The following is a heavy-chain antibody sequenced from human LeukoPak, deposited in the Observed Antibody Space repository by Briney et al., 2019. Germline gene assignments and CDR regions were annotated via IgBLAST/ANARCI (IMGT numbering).Heavy chain of an antibody. J-gene: IGHJ4*02. CDR2: IYSGGST. CDR1: GFTVSSNY. D-gene: IGHD3-22*01. CDR3: AREYYYDSSGSPSYFDY. V-gene: IGHV3-53*01. Sequence: PGGSLRLSCAASGFTVSSNYMSWVRQAPGKGLEWVSVIYSGGSTYYADSVKGRFTISRDNSKNTLYLQMNSLRAEDTAVYYCAREYYYDSSGSPSYFDYWGQGTLVTVSS.